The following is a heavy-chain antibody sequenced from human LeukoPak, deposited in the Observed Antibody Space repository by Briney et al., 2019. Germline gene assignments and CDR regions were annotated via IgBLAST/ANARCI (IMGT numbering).Heavy chain of an antibody. CDR3: GKDPNGDYVGAFDF. CDR1: GFTFSDYA. CDR2: IRWTGGTT. V-gene: IGHV3-23*01. D-gene: IGHD4-17*01. Sequence: GGSLRLSCAASGFTFSDYALIWVRQAPGKGLEWISAIRWTGGTTYYADSVKGRCTISRDNSRNTVYLQMNSLRAEDTALYFCGKDPNGDYVGAFDFWGPGTMVTVSS. J-gene: IGHJ3*01.